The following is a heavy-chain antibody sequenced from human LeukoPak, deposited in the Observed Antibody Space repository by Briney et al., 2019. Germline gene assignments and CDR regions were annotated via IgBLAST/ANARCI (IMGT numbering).Heavy chain of an antibody. CDR1: GFTFSHYA. J-gene: IGHJ3*02. CDR3: ARDQERDDYGGIDDAFDI. V-gene: IGHV3-30*03. D-gene: IGHD4-23*01. CDR2: ISFDGTNK. Sequence: GRSLRLSCAASGFTFSHYAMHWVRQAPGKGLEWVAVISFDGTNKFYADSVKGRFTISRDNAKKSLYLQMNSLRAEDTAVYYCARDQERDDYGGIDDAFDIWGQGTMVTVSS.